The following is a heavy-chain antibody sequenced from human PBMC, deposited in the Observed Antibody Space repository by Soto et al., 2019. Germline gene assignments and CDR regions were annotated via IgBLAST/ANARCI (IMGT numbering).Heavy chain of an antibody. CDR2: ISYDGSNK. Sequence: GWSLRLSCAASGFTFSSHGMHWVRQAPGKGLEWVAVISYDGSNKYYADSVKGRFTISRDNSKKTLYLQMNSLRAEDTAVYYCAKGEYSYGFDYWGQGTLVTVSS. V-gene: IGHV3-30*18. CDR1: GFTFSSHG. D-gene: IGHD5-18*01. J-gene: IGHJ4*02. CDR3: AKGEYSYGFDY.